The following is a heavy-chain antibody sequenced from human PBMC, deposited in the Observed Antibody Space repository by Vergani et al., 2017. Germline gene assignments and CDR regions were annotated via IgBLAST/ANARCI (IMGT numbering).Heavy chain of an antibody. CDR2: TYYRSKCYN. J-gene: IGHJ4*02. CDR3: AREGYYDFWSGYYWFDY. Sequence: QVQLQQSGPGLVKPSQTLSLTCAISGDSVSSNSAAWNWIRQSPSRGLEWLGRTYYRSKCYNDYAVTVKSRLTINPDTSKNQFSMQLNSVTPEDTAVYYCAREGYYDFWSGYYWFDYWGQGTLVTVSS. CDR1: GDSVSSNSAA. D-gene: IGHD3-3*01. V-gene: IGHV6-1*01.